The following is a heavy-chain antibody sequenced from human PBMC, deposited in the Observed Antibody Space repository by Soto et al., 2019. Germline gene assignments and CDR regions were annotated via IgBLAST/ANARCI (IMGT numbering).Heavy chain of an antibody. Sequence: PSETLSLTCTVSGGSISSYYWSWIRQPPGKGLEWIGYIYYSGSTNYNPSLKSRVTISVDTSKNQFSLKLSSVTAADTAVYYCARLAARSQNTAFDIWGQGTMVTVSS. V-gene: IGHV4-59*01. D-gene: IGHD6-13*01. CDR1: GGSISSYY. CDR3: ARLAARSQNTAFDI. J-gene: IGHJ3*02. CDR2: IYYSGST.